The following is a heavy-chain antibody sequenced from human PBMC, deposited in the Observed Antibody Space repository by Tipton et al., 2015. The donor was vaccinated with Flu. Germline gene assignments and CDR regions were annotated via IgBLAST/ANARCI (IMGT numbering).Heavy chain of an antibody. Sequence: GSLRLSCAASGFTFSSYSMNWVRQAPGKGLEWVSSISSSSSYIYYADSVKGRFTISRDDAKNSLYLQMNSLRAEDTAVYYCARGLLWDVAGDDVFDIWGQGTMVTVSS. J-gene: IGHJ3*02. CDR1: GFTFSSYS. V-gene: IGHV3-21*01. CDR2: ISSSSSYI. CDR3: ARGLLWDVAGDDVFDI. D-gene: IGHD1-26*01.